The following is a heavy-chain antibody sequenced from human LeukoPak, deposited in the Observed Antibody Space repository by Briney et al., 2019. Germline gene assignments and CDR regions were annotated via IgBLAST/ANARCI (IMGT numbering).Heavy chain of an antibody. CDR2: IYHSGST. V-gene: IGHV4-30-2*01. J-gene: IGHJ3*02. CDR3: ARDYRVTMIVVVQGAFDI. Sequence: SETLSLTCAVSGGSISSGGYSWSWIRQPPGKGLEWIGYIYHSGSTYYNPSLKSRVTISVDRSKNQFSLKLSSVTAADTAVYYCARDYRVTMIVVVQGAFDIWGQGTMVTVSS. D-gene: IGHD3-22*01. CDR1: GGSISSGGYS.